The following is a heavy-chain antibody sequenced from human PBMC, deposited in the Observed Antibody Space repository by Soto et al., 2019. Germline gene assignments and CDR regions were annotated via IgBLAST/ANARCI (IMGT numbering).Heavy chain of an antibody. CDR3: AKKGLGTALVLYYFDY. V-gene: IGHV3-23*01. CDR2: ISGSGGST. J-gene: IGHJ4*02. Sequence: EVQLLESGGGLVQPGGSLRLSCAASGFTFSSYAMSWVRQAPGKGLEWVSAISGSGGSTYYADSVKGRFTISRDNSKNPLYLQMHCLRAEDTAVYYCAKKGLGTALVLYYFDYWGQGTLVTVSS. D-gene: IGHD3-3*02. CDR1: GFTFSSYA.